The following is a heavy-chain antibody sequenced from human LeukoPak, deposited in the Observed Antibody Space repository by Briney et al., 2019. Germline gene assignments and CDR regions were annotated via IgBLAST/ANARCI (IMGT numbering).Heavy chain of an antibody. Sequence: TGGSLRLSCAASGFTFSSYAMHWVRQAPGKGLEYVSAISSNGGSTYYANSVKGRFTISRDNSKSTLYLQMGSLRAEDMAVYYCARDGDYDFWSGPLDYWGQGTLVTVSS. V-gene: IGHV3-64*01. D-gene: IGHD3-3*01. CDR1: GFTFSSYA. CDR3: ARDGDYDFWSGPLDY. J-gene: IGHJ4*02. CDR2: ISSNGGST.